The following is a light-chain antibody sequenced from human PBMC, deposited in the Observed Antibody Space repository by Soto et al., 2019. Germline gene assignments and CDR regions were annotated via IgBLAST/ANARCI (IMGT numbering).Light chain of an antibody. J-gene: IGLJ3*02. CDR2: GNN. Sequence: QSVLTQPPSVSGAPGQRVTISCTGSSSNIGAGYDVHWYQQLPGTAPKLLIYGNNNRPSGVPDRFSGSKSGTSASLAITGLQAEDEADYYCQYYDSSLSGWVFGGGTKLTV. CDR3: QYYDSSLSGWV. CDR1: SSNIGAGYD. V-gene: IGLV1-40*01.